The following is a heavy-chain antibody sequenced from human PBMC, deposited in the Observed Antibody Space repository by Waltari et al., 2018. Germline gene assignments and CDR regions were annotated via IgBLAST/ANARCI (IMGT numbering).Heavy chain of an antibody. D-gene: IGHD1-1*01. CDR1: GFSFSDSW. CDR3: AREYWNVDN. CDR2: INQAGSEK. J-gene: IGHJ4*02. Sequence: EEHLVESGGGLVQPGGSLRLSCAASGFSFSDSWMTWVRQAPGKGLEWVANINQAGSEKYYVDSVKGRFTISRDNAQNSLGLQMNSLRAEDTGVYYCAREYWNVDNWGQGTLVTVSP. V-gene: IGHV3-7*01.